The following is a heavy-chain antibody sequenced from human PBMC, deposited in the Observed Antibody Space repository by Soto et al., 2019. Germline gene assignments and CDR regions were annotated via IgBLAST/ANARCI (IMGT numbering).Heavy chain of an antibody. V-gene: IGHV1-69*01. Sequence: QVQLVQSGAEVKKPGSSVKVSCKASGGTFSSYAISWVRQAPGQGLEWMGGIIPIFGTANYAQKFQGRDTITADESTSTAYMELSSLGSEDTAVYYCARDPSQYSSGWRGYFDYWGQGTLVTVSS. CDR1: GGTFSSYA. J-gene: IGHJ4*02. CDR2: IIPIFGTA. CDR3: ARDPSQYSSGWRGYFDY. D-gene: IGHD6-19*01.